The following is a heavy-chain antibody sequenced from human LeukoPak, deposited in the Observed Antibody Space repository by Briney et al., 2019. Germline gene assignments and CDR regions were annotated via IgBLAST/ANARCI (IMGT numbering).Heavy chain of an antibody. CDR2: IWYDGSNK. CDR3: ARLLRWFGEMDWFDP. CDR1: GFTFSSYG. V-gene: IGHV3-33*01. Sequence: GGSLRLSCAASGFTFSSYGMHWVRQAPGKGLEWVAVIWYDGSNKYYADSVKGRFTISRDNSKNTLYLQMNSLRAEDTAVYYCARLLRWFGEMDWFDPWGQGTLVTVSS. J-gene: IGHJ5*02. D-gene: IGHD3-10*01.